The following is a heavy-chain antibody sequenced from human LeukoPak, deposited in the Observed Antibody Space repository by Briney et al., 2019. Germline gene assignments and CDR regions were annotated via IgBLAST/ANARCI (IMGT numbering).Heavy chain of an antibody. Sequence: GGSLRLSCAASGFTVSSTYMSWVRQAPGKGLEWVSVIYVGGTTSYADSVKGRFTISRDNSKNTLYLQMNSLRAEDTAVYYCATHNPGRTGYYLDYWGQGTLATVSS. D-gene: IGHD1-14*01. CDR1: GFTVSSTY. V-gene: IGHV3-53*01. J-gene: IGHJ4*02. CDR2: IYVGGTT. CDR3: ATHNPGRTGYYLDY.